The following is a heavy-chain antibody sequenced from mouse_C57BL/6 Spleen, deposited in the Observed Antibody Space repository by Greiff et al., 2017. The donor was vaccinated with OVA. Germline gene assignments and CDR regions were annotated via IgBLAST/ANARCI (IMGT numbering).Heavy chain of an antibody. V-gene: IGHV5-9-1*02. CDR3: TRVGIYDGYFYWYFDV. CDR2: ISSGGDYI. D-gene: IGHD2-3*01. Sequence: EVKLVESGEGLVKPGGSLKLSCAASGFTFSSYAMSWVRQTPEKRLEWVAYISSGGDYIYYADTVKGRFTISRDNARNTLYLQMSSLKSEDTAMYYCTRVGIYDGYFYWYFDVWGTGTTVTVSS. J-gene: IGHJ1*03. CDR1: GFTFSSYA.